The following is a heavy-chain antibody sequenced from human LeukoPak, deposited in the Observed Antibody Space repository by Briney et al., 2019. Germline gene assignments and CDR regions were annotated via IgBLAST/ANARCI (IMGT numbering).Heavy chain of an antibody. CDR2: INHSGST. Sequence: SETLSLTCTVSGGSISSYYWSWIRQPPGKGLEWIGEINHSGSTNYNPSLKSRVTISVDTSKNQFSLKLSSVTAADTAVYYCARGRAVAGRYAFDIWGQGTMVTVSS. D-gene: IGHD6-19*01. J-gene: IGHJ3*02. CDR3: ARGRAVAGRYAFDI. CDR1: GGSISSYY. V-gene: IGHV4-34*01.